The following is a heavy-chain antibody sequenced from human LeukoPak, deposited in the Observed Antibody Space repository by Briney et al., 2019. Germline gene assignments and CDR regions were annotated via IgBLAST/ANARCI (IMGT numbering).Heavy chain of an antibody. CDR2: VSGSGGST. D-gene: IGHD1-1*01. V-gene: IGHV3-23*01. Sequence: GGSLRLSCAASGFTASSNYMTWVRPAPPQGLDWVSGVSGSGGSTDFADSVKGRFTISRDNSKNTLYLQMNSLRAEDTAVYYCAKGLYNWNPHGMDVWGQGTTVTVSS. CDR1: GFTASSNY. CDR3: AKGLYNWNPHGMDV. J-gene: IGHJ6*02.